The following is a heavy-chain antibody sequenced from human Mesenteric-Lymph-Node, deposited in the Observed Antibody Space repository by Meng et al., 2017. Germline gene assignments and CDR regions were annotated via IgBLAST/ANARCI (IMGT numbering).Heavy chain of an antibody. CDR1: GFTFSSYS. CDR3: AREPYSSGWLGYYYYGMDV. V-gene: IGHV3-48*04. D-gene: IGHD6-19*01. Sequence: GESLKISCAASGFTFSSYSMNWVRQAPGKGLEWVSSISSSGSTIYYADSVKGRFTISRDNAKNSLYLQMNSLRAEDTAVYYCAREPYSSGWLGYYYYGMDVWGQGTTVTVSS. J-gene: IGHJ6*02. CDR2: ISSSGSTI.